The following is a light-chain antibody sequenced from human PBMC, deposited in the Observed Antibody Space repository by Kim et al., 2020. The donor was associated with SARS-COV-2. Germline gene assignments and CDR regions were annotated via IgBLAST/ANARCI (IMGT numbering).Light chain of an antibody. V-gene: IGLV3-1*01. J-gene: IGLJ3*02. Sequence: VSPGQTAAITCSGDKLGDKYACWYQQRPGQSPMLVIYQDNKRPSGIPERFSGSNSGDTATLTISGTQAMDEADYYCQAWDTSTWVFGGGTQLTVL. CDR3: QAWDTSTWV. CDR1: KLGDKY. CDR2: QDN.